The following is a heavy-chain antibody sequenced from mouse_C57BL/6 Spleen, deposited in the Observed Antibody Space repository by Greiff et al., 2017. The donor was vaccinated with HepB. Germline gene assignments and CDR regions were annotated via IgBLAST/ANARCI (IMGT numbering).Heavy chain of an antibody. CDR2: INPNNGGT. J-gene: IGHJ1*01. CDR3: ARSVRNYGYFDV. V-gene: IGHV1-26*01. Sequence: EVQLQQSGPELVKPGASVKISCKASGYTFTDYYMNWVKQSHGKSLEWIGDINPNNGGTSYNQKFKGKATLTVDKSSSTAYMELSSLTSEDSAVYYWARSVRNYGYFDVWGQGTTVTVAS. CDR1: GYTFTDYY.